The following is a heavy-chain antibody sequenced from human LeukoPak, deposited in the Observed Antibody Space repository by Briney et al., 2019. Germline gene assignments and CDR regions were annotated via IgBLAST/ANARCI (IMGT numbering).Heavy chain of an antibody. CDR3: ARDPSQTGTLPSDI. J-gene: IGHJ3*02. CDR2: IWYDGSNK. V-gene: IGHV3-33*01. CDR1: GFTFSSYG. D-gene: IGHD1-1*01. Sequence: GGSLRLSCAASGFTFSSYGMHWVRQAPGKGLGWVAVIWYDGSNKYYADSVKGRFTISRDNSKNTLYLQMNSLRAEDTAVYYCARDPSQTGTLPSDIWGQGTMVTVSS.